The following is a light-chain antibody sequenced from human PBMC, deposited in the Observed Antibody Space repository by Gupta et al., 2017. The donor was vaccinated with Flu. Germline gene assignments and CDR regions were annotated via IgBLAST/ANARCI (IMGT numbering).Light chain of an antibody. CDR2: RAS. V-gene: IGKV3-20*01. CDR1: QTISFSS. J-gene: IGKJ1*01. CDR3: QYYGRSLGT. Sequence: EIVLKQSPGTLSLSPGERATLSCRASQTISFSSLAWYQQKPGQTPSLVIYRASTRATGIPDRFSGGGSGTDFTLTISSLEPEDFAVYYCQYYGRSLGTFGQGTKVEIK.